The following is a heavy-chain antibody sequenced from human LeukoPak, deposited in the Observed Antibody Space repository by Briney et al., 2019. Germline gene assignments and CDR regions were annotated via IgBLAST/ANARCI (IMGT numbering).Heavy chain of an antibody. Sequence: SQNLSLTCTVSGGSVNNAAYYWSWIRQHPGKGLEWIGHIDYRGRTNYNPSLKSRVTISVDTSENQFSLRLSSVTAADTAVYYCARGVRDGYKTFDYWGQGTLVTVSS. CDR1: GGSVNNAAYY. D-gene: IGHD5-24*01. CDR3: ARGVRDGYKTFDY. V-gene: IGHV4-31*03. J-gene: IGHJ4*02. CDR2: IDYRGRT.